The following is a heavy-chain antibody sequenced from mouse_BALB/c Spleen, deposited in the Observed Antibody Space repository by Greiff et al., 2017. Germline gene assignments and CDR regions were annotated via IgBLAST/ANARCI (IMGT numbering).Heavy chain of an antibody. D-gene: IGHD2-4*01. CDR2: ISDGGSYT. CDR1: GFTFSDYY. CDR3: ASFYEYG. J-gene: IGHJ3*01. V-gene: IGHV5-4*02. Sequence: EVKLVESGGGLVKPGGSLKLSCAASGFTFSDYYMYWVRQTPEKRLEWVATISDGGSYTYYPDSVKGRFTISRDNAKNNLYLQMSSLKSEDTAMYYCASFYEYGWGQGTLVTVSA.